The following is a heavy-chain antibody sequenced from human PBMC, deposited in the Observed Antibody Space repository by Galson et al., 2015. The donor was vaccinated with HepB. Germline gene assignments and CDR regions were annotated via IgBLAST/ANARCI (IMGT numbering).Heavy chain of an antibody. Sequence: SLRLSCAASGFTLSSYTMNWVRQAPGKGLEWVSSISSSSSTIYYADSVKGRFTISRDNAKNSLYLQMNSLRDEDTAVYYCARDLYGDYVFDYWGQGTLVTVSS. CDR1: GFTLSSYT. D-gene: IGHD4-17*01. CDR2: ISSSSSTI. CDR3: ARDLYGDYVFDY. V-gene: IGHV3-48*02. J-gene: IGHJ4*02.